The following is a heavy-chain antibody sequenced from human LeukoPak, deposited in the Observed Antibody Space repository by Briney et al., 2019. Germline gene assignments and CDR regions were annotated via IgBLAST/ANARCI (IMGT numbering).Heavy chain of an antibody. CDR3: AKDRLGVAAAGDY. V-gene: IGHV3-9*01. J-gene: IGHJ4*02. D-gene: IGHD6-13*01. CDR2: ISWNSGSI. CDR1: GFTFDDYA. Sequence: PGGSLRLSCAASGFTFDDYAMHWVRQAPGKGLEWVSGISWNSGSIGYADSVKGRFTISRDNSKNTLYLQMNSLRAEDTAVYYCAKDRLGVAAAGDYWGQGTLVTVSS.